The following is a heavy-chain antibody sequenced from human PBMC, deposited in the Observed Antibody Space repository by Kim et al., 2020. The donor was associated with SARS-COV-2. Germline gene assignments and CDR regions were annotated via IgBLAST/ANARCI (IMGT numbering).Heavy chain of an antibody. CDR1: GFTFSTYA. Sequence: GGSLRLSCAASGFTFSTYAMRWVRQAPGKGLEWVAVIRGNGGNTYYADSVKGRFTISRDNSKNTLYLQMNSLRAEDTAVYYCARDAATGGYFDYCGQGTRVTVSS. D-gene: IGHD6-25*01. CDR2: IRGNGGNT. V-gene: IGHV3-33*08. CDR3: ARDAATGGYFDY. J-gene: IGHJ4*02.